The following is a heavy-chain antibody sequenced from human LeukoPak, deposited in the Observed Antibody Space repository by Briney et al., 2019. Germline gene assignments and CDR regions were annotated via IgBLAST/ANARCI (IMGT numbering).Heavy chain of an antibody. CDR1: GITPSNYG. CDR2: IGGRGGRT. D-gene: IGHD3-22*01. CDR3: AKRGVVIQVILAGFLKEAYYFHS. J-gene: IGHJ4*02. Sequence: GGCLRLSCAVAGITPSNYGMSWVRQAPGGGREWVAAIGGRGGRTNYADSVEGRLTVCTDNPKQTLYLRVNSQRAEDTAVSLCAKRGVVIQVILAGFLKEAYYFHSGGQGPVVIVP. V-gene: IGHV3-23*01.